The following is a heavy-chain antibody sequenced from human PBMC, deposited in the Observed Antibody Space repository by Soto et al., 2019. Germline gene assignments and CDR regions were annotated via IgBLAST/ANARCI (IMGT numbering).Heavy chain of an antibody. D-gene: IGHD3-3*01. CDR1: GYTFTSYD. CDR3: ARGGRGDFWSGYYYYYYMDV. V-gene: IGHV1-8*01. Sequence: ASVKVSCKASGYTFTSYDINWVRQATGQGLEWMGWMNPNSGNTGYAQKFQGRVTMTRNTSISTAYMELSSLRSEDTAVYYCARGGRGDFWSGYYYYYYMDVWGKGTTVTVSS. CDR2: MNPNSGNT. J-gene: IGHJ6*03.